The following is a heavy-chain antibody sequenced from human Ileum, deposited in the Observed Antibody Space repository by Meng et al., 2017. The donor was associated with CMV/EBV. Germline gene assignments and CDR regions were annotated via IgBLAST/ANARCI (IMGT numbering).Heavy chain of an antibody. CDR1: ADSFTGYH. J-gene: IGHJ4*02. CDR2: INYRGSI. D-gene: IGHD7-27*01. V-gene: IGHV4-34*01. Sequence: VQLQQGGAEVLKPSETLSLTHTVSADSFTGYHWTWIRQPPGKGPEWIGEINYRGSIHYNPSLESRVTISLDMSTNQLSLKLNSVTAADTAVYYCVRGNWVSDFWGQGTLVTVSS. CDR3: VRGNWVSDF.